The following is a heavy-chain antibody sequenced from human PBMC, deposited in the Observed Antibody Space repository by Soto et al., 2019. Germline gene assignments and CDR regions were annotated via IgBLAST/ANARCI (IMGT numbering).Heavy chain of an antibody. J-gene: IGHJ6*02. Sequence: EVQLVESGGGLVQPGGSLRLSCAASGFTFRNYEMNWVRQAPGKGLEWVLYISSSGSTIYYADSVKGRFTISRDNAKNSLYLQIKSLRVEAKAGYYGAIVWSMVVLVTPVGSGHMEAWGQGPPVTVSS. CDR1: GFTFRNYE. D-gene: IGHD2-15*01. V-gene: IGHV3-48*03. CDR2: ISSSGSTI. CDR3: AIVWSMVVLVTPVGSGHMEA.